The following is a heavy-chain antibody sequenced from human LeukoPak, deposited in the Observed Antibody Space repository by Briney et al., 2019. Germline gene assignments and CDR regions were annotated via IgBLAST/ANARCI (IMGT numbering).Heavy chain of an antibody. V-gene: IGHV1-2*02. CDR2: INPNSGGT. Sequence: ASVKVSCKASGYTFTGYYMHWVRQAPGQGLEWMGWINPNSGGTNYAQKFQGRVTMTRDTSTSTVYMELSSLRSEDTAVYYCARDFGWQWLAEHWYFDLWGRGTLVTVSS. J-gene: IGHJ2*01. D-gene: IGHD6-19*01. CDR3: ARDFGWQWLAEHWYFDL. CDR1: GYTFTGYY.